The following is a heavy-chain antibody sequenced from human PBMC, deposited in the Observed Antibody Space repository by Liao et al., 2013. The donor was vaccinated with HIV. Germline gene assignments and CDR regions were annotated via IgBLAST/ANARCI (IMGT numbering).Heavy chain of an antibody. J-gene: IGHJ4*02. V-gene: IGHV4-30-2*05. CDR1: GGSISSGGYS. CDR3: ARVDRAPNFFDH. Sequence: QLQLQESGSGLVKPSQTLSLTCAVSGGSISSGGYSWSWIRQPPGKGLEWIGYIYHSGSTYYNPSLKGRVTISIDTSRNKFSLNLHSVTVADTAVYYCARVDRAPNFFDHWGQGSLVIVSS. D-gene: IGHD3-22*01. CDR2: IYHSGST.